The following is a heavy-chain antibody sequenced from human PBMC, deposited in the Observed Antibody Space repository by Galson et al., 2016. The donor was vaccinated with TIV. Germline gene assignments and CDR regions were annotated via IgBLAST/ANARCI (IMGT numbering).Heavy chain of an antibody. J-gene: IGHJ4*02. Sequence: SLRLSCAASGFIFSDDHMDWVRQAPGKGLEWVGRIRNKDNGHSTEYAASVKGRFTISRDDSKNSMYLQLNSLATEDTAVYYCTTLNCGSGRCYSGDHWGQGTLLTVSS. V-gene: IGHV3-72*01. D-gene: IGHD1-26*01. CDR2: IRNKDNGHST. CDR3: TTLNCGSGRCYSGDH. CDR1: GFIFSDDH.